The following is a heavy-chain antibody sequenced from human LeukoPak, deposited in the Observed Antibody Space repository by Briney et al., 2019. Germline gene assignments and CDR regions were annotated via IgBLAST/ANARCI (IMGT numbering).Heavy chain of an antibody. V-gene: IGHV3-48*03. D-gene: IGHD4-23*01. J-gene: IGHJ4*02. CDR2: ISNTGSVT. CDR3: TVVPMG. Sequence: GGSLRLSCAASGFTVSSYEMSWVRQARGKGLEWVSYISNTGSVTYYADSVKGRFTISRDNARNSLFLQMNSLRAEDTGVYYCTVVPMGWGQGTLVTVSS. CDR1: GFTVSSYE.